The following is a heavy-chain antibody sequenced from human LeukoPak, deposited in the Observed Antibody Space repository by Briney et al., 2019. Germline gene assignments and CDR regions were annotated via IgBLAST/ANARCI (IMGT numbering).Heavy chain of an antibody. D-gene: IGHD1-26*01. CDR2: INTNTGNP. CDR3: ARDSGTYSHHYFYSMDV. Sequence: ASVKVSCKASGYSFTGYAMNWVRQAPGQGLEWMAWINTNTGNPTCAQGFTGRFVFSLDTSVSTAYLEISSLRAEDTAVYYCARDSGTYSHHYFYSMDVWGKGTTVTVSS. V-gene: IGHV7-4-1*02. J-gene: IGHJ6*03. CDR1: GYSFTGYA.